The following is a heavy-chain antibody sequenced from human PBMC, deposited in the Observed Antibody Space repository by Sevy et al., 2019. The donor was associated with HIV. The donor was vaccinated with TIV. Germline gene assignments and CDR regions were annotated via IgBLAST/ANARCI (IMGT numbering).Heavy chain of an antibody. CDR2: IVPIFGTA. V-gene: IGHV1-69*13. J-gene: IGHJ3*02. CDR1: GGTFSSYA. Sequence: ASVKVSCKASGGTFSSYAISWVRQAPGQGLEWMGGIVPIFGTANYAQKFQGRVTITADESTSTAYKELSSLRSEDTAMYYCTRGFESMTYTFDIWGQGTMVTVSS. CDR3: TRGFESMTYTFDI. D-gene: IGHD3-22*01.